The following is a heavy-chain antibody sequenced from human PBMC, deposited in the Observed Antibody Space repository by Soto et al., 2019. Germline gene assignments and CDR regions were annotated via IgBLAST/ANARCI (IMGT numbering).Heavy chain of an antibody. CDR2: ISYTGST. J-gene: IGHJ4*02. CDR1: GDSVSSGRDY. D-gene: IGHD3-9*01. CDR3: ARIHLLSVYDLLTGSYNFDS. Sequence: SETLSLTCTVSGDSVSSGRDYWSWIRQPPGKGLEWIAYISYTGSTNYNPSLKSRVTISVDTSKNQFSLRLTSVTAADTAVYYCARIHLLSVYDLLTGSYNFDSWGQGTLVSVTS. V-gene: IGHV4-61*01.